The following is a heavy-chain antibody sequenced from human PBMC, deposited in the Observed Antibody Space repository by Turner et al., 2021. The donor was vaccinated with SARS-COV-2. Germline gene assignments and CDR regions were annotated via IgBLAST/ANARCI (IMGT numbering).Heavy chain of an antibody. CDR2: IGPSDCYT. D-gene: IGHD6-25*01. Sequence: EVQLLHSGAQVKSAGGSLRISCSGSGFSFTSYWISWVRQMPGKGLEWMAKIGPSDCYTKYGPSVQGRVTISGDKAMSTAYLQWSSLKAEDTAMYYCARHPAPRLDWFDPWGQGTLVTVSS. CDR1: GFSFTSYW. CDR3: ARHPAPRLDWFDP. J-gene: IGHJ5*02. V-gene: IGHV5-10-1*03.